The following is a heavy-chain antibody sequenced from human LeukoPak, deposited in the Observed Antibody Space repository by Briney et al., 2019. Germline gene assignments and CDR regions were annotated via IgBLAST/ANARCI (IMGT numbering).Heavy chain of an antibody. CDR1: GFTFSSYA. CDR2: ISSSSSNI. Sequence: PGGSLRLSCAASGFTFSSYAMSWVRQAPGKGLEWVSSISSSSSNIYYADSVKGRFTISRDNAKNSLYLQMNSLRAEDTAIYYCATTTVGLDPWGQGTLVTVSS. CDR3: ATTTVGLDP. V-gene: IGHV3-21*01. J-gene: IGHJ5*02. D-gene: IGHD4-23*01.